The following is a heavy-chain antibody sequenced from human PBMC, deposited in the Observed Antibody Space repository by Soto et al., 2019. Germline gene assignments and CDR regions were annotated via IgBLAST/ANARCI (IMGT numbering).Heavy chain of an antibody. Sequence: VQLVESGGGLVQPGRSLRLSCAASGYTFDDYAMHWVRQAPGKGLEWVSGISWNSGSIGYADSVKGRFTISRDNAKNSLYLQMNSLRAEDTALYYCAKLPAARGSYYYYYMDVWGKGTTVTVSS. CDR3: AKLPAARGSYYYYYMDV. CDR1: GYTFDDYA. D-gene: IGHD2-2*01. V-gene: IGHV3-9*01. CDR2: ISWNSGSI. J-gene: IGHJ6*03.